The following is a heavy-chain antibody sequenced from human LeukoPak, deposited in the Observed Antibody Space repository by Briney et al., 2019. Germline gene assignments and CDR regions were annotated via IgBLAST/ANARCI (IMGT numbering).Heavy chain of an antibody. CDR1: GFTFSSYS. Sequence: GGSLRLSCAASGFTFSSYSMNWVRQAPGKGLEWVSSISSSSSYIYYADSVKGRFTISRDNAKNSLYLQMNSLRVEDTAVYYCARGADPGEYQLLYGRYWGQGTLVTVSS. J-gene: IGHJ4*02. V-gene: IGHV3-21*01. D-gene: IGHD2-2*02. CDR3: ARGADPGEYQLLYGRY. CDR2: ISSSSSYI.